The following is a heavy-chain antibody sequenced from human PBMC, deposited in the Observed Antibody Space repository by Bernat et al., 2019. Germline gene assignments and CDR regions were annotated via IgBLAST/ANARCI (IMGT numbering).Heavy chain of an antibody. CDR3: ARGTQYGGAAGVFFDY. Sequence: EVQLVESGGGLVQPGGSLRLSCAASGFTFSSYWMSWVRQAPGKGLEWVANIKQDGSEKYYVDSVKGQFTLSRDRAKNSLYLQVNSLRAEVTAVYYCARGTQYGGAAGVFFDYWGQGTLVTVSS. D-gene: IGHD6-13*01. J-gene: IGHJ4*02. CDR1: GFTFSSYW. CDR2: IKQDGSEK. V-gene: IGHV3-7*01.